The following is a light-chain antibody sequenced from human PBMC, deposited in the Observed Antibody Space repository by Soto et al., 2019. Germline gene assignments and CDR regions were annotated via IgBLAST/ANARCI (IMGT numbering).Light chain of an antibody. V-gene: IGLV2-14*01. CDR3: SSYTSSSTVV. J-gene: IGLJ2*01. CDR1: SSDVGGYNY. Sequence: QSALTQPASVSGSPGQSITISCTGTSSDVGGYNYVSWYQQHPGKAPKLMIYDVSTRPSGVSNRFSGSKSGNTASLTISGFQAEDEADYYCSSYTSSSTVVFGGGTQLTVL. CDR2: DVS.